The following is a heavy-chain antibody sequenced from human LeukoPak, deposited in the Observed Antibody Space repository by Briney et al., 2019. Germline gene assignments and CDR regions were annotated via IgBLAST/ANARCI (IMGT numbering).Heavy chain of an antibody. CDR3: ARVGRKGGYYYDSSGYYSEVDY. Sequence: PGGSLTLSCAASGFTFSDYYMSWIRQAPGKGLEWVSDISSSGSAIYYADSVKGRFTISRDNAKNSLYLQMNSLRAEDTAVYYCARVGRKGGYYYDSSGYYSEVDYWGQGTLVTVSS. J-gene: IGHJ4*02. CDR1: GFTFSDYY. CDR2: ISSSGSAI. D-gene: IGHD3-22*01. V-gene: IGHV3-11*01.